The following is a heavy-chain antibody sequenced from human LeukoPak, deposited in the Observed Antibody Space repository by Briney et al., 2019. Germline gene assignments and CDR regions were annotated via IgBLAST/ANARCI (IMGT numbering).Heavy chain of an antibody. V-gene: IGHV4-59*08. CDR3: ARLKGLLDFWSGTPPYMDV. D-gene: IGHD3-3*01. J-gene: IGHJ6*03. CDR2: IYYSGST. Sequence: SETLSLTCTVSGGSISSYYWSWIRQPPGKGLEWIGYIYYSGSTNYNPSLKSRVTISVDTSKNQFSLKLSSVTAADTAVYYCARLKGLLDFWSGTPPYMDVWGKGTTVAVSS. CDR1: GGSISSYY.